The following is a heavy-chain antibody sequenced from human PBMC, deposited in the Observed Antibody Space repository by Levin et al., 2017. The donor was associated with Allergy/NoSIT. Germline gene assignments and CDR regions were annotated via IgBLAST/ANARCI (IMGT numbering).Heavy chain of an antibody. Sequence: GESLKISCKVSGYTLTELSMHWVRQAPGKGLEWMGGFDPEDGETIYAQKFQGRVTMTEDTSTDTAYMELSSLRSEDTAVYYCATEVLAGYSGSYPLGYWGQGTLVTVSS. V-gene: IGHV1-24*01. CDR3: ATEVLAGYSGSYPLGY. J-gene: IGHJ4*02. D-gene: IGHD1-26*01. CDR1: GYTLTELS. CDR2: FDPEDGET.